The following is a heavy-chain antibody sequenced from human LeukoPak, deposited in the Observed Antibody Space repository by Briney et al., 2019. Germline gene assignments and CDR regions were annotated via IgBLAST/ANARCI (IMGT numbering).Heavy chain of an antibody. D-gene: IGHD1-26*01. CDR3: ASLFSSGSYRWDFDY. CDR1: GGSISSGGYY. J-gene: IGHJ4*02. CDR2: TYYRGST. Sequence: PSETLSLTCTVSGGSISSGGYYWSWIRQHPGKGLEWIVYTYYRGSTYYNPSLKSRVTISVDTSKNQFSLKLSSVTAADTAVYYCASLFSSGSYRWDFDYWGQGTLVTVSS. V-gene: IGHV4-31*03.